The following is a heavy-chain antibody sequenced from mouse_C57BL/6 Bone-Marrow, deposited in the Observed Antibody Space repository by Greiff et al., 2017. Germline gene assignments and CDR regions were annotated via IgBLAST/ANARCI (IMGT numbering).Heavy chain of an antibody. J-gene: IGHJ3*01. CDR2: IYPRSGNT. Sequence: QVQLQQSGAELARPGASVKLSCKASGYTFTSYGISWVKQRTGQGLEWIGEIYPRSGNTSYNEKFKGKATLTADKSSSTAYMELRSLTSEDSAVYFCANAYYSNYGFAYWGKGTLVTVSA. CDR3: ANAYYSNYGFAY. D-gene: IGHD2-5*01. CDR1: GYTFTSYG. V-gene: IGHV1-81*01.